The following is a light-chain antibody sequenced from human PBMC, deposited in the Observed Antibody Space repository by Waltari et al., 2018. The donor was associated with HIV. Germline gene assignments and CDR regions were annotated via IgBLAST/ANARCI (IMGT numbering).Light chain of an antibody. Sequence: SYVLTQPPSVSVAPGQTARITCGGNNIGRKTVHWYQQRPGQAPVLVVYDDSARPSGIPEGFSGSNSGNTATLTISRVEAGDEADYYCQVWDSSSDHAVFGGGTQLTVL. CDR3: QVWDSSSDHAV. V-gene: IGLV3-21*02. CDR1: NIGRKT. J-gene: IGLJ7*01. CDR2: DDS.